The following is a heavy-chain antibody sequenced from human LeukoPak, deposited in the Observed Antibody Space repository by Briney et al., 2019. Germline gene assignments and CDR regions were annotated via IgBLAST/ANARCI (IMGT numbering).Heavy chain of an antibody. D-gene: IGHD1-26*01. V-gene: IGHV4-39*01. CDR3: ARVVKIVGATYFDY. J-gene: IGHJ4*02. CDR1: GGSISSSSYY. Sequence: TSETLSLTCTVSGGSISSSSYYWGWIRQPPGKGLEWIGSIYYSGSTYYNPSLKSRVTISVDTSKNQFSLKLSSVTAADTAVYYCARVVKIVGATYFDYWGQGTLVTVSS. CDR2: IYYSGST.